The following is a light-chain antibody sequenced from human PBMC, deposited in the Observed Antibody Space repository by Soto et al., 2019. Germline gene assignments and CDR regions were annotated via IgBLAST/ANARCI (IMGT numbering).Light chain of an antibody. CDR2: GTS. CDR1: QTVDSRF. Sequence: ESMLTQSPGTLSLSPGERATLSCRASQTVDSRFFTWYQQKPGQTPRLLIYGTSIRATGIPDRFSGSGSGTDFTLIISRVEPEDSAVYYCLQFGTSPPAFTFGQGTKLEI. J-gene: IGKJ2*01. CDR3: LQFGTSPPAFT. V-gene: IGKV3-20*01.